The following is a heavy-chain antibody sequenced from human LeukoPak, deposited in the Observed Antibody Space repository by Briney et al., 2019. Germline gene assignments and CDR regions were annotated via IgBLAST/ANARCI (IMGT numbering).Heavy chain of an antibody. CDR3: ARQADGSGSYPGYFDY. V-gene: IGHV4-34*01. J-gene: IGHJ4*02. D-gene: IGHD3-10*01. CDR2: INHSGST. Sequence: SETLSLTCAVYGGSFSGYYWSWIRQPPGKGLEWIGEINHSGSTNYNPSLKSRVTISVDTSKNQFSLKLSSVTAADTAVYYCARQADGSGSYPGYFDYWGQGTLVTVSS. CDR1: GGSFSGYY.